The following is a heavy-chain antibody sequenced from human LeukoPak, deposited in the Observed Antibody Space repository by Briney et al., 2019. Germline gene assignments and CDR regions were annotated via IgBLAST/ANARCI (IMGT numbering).Heavy chain of an antibody. CDR3: AKDSSGSGSPLDAFDI. CDR2: IWYDGSNK. J-gene: IGHJ3*02. Sequence: PGRSLRLSCAASGFTFSSYGMHWVRQAPGKGLEWVAVIWYDGSNKYYADSVKGRFTISRDNSKNTLYLQMNSLRAEDTAVYYCAKDSSGSGSPLDAFDIWGQGTMVTVSS. CDR1: GFTFSSYG. D-gene: IGHD3-10*01. V-gene: IGHV3-33*06.